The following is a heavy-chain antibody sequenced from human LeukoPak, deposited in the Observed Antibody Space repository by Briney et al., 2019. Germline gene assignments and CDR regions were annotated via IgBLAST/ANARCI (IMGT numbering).Heavy chain of an antibody. D-gene: IGHD6-13*01. CDR1: GGSISSSSYY. CDR2: IYYSGST. J-gene: IGHJ5*02. CDR3: ARLCIPAVGSCNWFDP. Sequence: SETLSLTCTVSGGSISSSSYYWGWIRQPPGKGLEWIGSIYYSGSTYYNPSLKSRVTISVDTSKNQFSLKLSSVTAADTAVYYCARLCIPAVGSCNWFDPWGQGTLVTVSS. V-gene: IGHV4-39*07.